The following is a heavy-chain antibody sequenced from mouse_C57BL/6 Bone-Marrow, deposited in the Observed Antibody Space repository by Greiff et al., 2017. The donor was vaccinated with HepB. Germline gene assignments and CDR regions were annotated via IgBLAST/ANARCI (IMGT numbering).Heavy chain of an antibody. V-gene: IGHV1-39*01. CDR2: INPNYGTT. Sequence: VQLQQSGPELVKPGASVKISCKASGYSFTDYNMNWVKQSNGKSLEWIGVINPNYGTTSYNQKFKGKATLTVDQSTSTAYMQLNSLTSEDSAVYYCGQDYYSNNLAWFAYWGQGTLVTVSA. CDR3: GQDYYSNNLAWFAY. J-gene: IGHJ3*01. D-gene: IGHD2-5*01. CDR1: GYSFTDYN.